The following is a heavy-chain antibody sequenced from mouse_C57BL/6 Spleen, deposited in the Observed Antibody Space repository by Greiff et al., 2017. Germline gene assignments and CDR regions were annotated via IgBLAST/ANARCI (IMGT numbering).Heavy chain of an antibody. J-gene: IGHJ4*01. Sequence: DVMLVESGGGLVKPGGSLKLSCAASGFTFSSYAMSWVRQTPEKRLEWVATISDGGSYTYYPDNVKGRFTISRDNAKNNLYLQMSHLKSEDTAMYYCAREPDYDGDAMDYWGQGTSVTVSS. CDR2: ISDGGSYT. CDR1: GFTFSSYA. CDR3: AREPDYDGDAMDY. D-gene: IGHD2-4*01. V-gene: IGHV5-4*01.